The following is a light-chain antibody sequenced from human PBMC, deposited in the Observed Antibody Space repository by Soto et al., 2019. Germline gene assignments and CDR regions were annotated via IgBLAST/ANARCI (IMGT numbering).Light chain of an antibody. CDR2: EVV. Sequence: QSVLTQPPSASRSPGQSVTISCTGTKNDIGVYDFVSWYQHHPGKAPRLIIYEVVQRPSGVPDRFSGSKSGNTASLTVSGLQAADEGDYFCKSYAGSNTYVFGSGTKV. V-gene: IGLV2-8*02. CDR3: KSYAGSNTYV. J-gene: IGLJ1*01. CDR1: KNDIGVYDF.